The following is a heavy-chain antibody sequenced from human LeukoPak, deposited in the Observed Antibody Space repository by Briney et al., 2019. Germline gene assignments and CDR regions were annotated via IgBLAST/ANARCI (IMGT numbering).Heavy chain of an antibody. D-gene: IGHD3-22*01. Sequence: GGSLRLSCTASGFTFSTYTMNWVRRAPGKGLEWVSSIGSSSTYIYYADSVRGRFTISRDNAKSSLYLELNSLRAEDTAAYYCARDNFFYDDTGYAFDIWGQGTMVTVSS. CDR2: IGSSSTYI. CDR1: GFTFSTYT. V-gene: IGHV3-21*01. J-gene: IGHJ3*02. CDR3: ARDNFFYDDTGYAFDI.